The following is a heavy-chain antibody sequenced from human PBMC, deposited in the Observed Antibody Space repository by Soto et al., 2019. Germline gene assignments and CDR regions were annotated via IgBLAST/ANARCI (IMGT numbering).Heavy chain of an antibody. CDR1: GDSLISSYPY. D-gene: IGHD2-8*01. V-gene: IGHV4-39*02. CDR3: VRVEMYAGEFTPNFDR. J-gene: IGHJ4*01. CDR2: IYYAGNN. Sequence: ETLSLTCPVYGDSLISSYPYFLCIRQWPWMGLEWMGSIYYAGNNYDNPSLNSRVIISVDMATNDISLRLRVESVANTVVYYCVRVEMYAGEFTPNFDRWGQGAMVTVSS.